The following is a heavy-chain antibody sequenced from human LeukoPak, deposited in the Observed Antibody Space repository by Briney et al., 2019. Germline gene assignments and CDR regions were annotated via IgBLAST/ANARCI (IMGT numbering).Heavy chain of an antibody. Sequence: GASVKVSCKASGGTFSSYAISWVRQAPGQGLEWMGGIIPIFGTANYAQKFQGRVTITADKSTSTAYMELSSLRSEDTAVYYCARDGLGYYGSGSHNWFDPWGQGTLVTVSS. CDR3: ARDGLGYYGSGSHNWFDP. J-gene: IGHJ5*02. D-gene: IGHD3-10*01. V-gene: IGHV1-69*06. CDR2: IIPIFGTA. CDR1: GGTFSSYA.